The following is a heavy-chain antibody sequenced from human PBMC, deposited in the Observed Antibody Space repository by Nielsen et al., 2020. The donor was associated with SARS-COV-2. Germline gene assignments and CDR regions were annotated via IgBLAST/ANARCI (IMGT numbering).Heavy chain of an antibody. CDR3: ATHWPSNWYSDF. CDR1: GYSSSNSW. V-gene: IGHV5-10-1*01. Sequence: KVSCKASGYSSSNSWITWMRQTPGKGLEWIGSIDPRDSYTNYSPSFKGHVTMSVDKSRTTSGRTTAYLQWRSLEASDTAVFYCATHWPSNWYSDFWGQGTLVTVSS. CDR2: IDPRDSYT. J-gene: IGHJ4*02. D-gene: IGHD2-21*01.